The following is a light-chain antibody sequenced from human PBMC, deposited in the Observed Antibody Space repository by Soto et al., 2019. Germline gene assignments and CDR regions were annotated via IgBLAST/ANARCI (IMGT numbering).Light chain of an antibody. Sequence: EIVMTQSPATLSVSPGERATLSCRASQSVNSNLAWYQQKPGQAPRLLIYGASTRATGIPARFSGSGSGTEFTLTISSLQSEDFSFYYCQQYNDWPLTFGGGTKVDIK. V-gene: IGKV3-15*01. CDR1: QSVNSN. J-gene: IGKJ4*01. CDR2: GAS. CDR3: QQYNDWPLT.